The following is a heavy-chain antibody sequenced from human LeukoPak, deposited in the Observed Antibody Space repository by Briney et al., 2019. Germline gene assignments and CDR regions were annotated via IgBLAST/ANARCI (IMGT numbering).Heavy chain of an antibody. CDR1: GGSINYDY. J-gene: IGHJ4*02. Sequence: SETLSLTCTVPGGSINYDYWSWIRQSPGKRLEWIGYIHYSGATSYSPSLNSRVTISVDTSKNQFSLKLSSVTAADTALYYCATLRGASTAVFDSWGQGTLVTVSS. CDR2: IHYSGAT. CDR3: ATLRGASTAVFDS. D-gene: IGHD2-21*02. V-gene: IGHV4-59*08.